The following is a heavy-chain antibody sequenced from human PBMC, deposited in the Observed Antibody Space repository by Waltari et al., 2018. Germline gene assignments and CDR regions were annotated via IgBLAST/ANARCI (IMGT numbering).Heavy chain of an antibody. V-gene: IGHV4-34*01. CDR1: GGSFSGYY. CDR2: INHSGST. Sequence: QVQLQQWGAGLLKPSETLSLTCAVYGGSFSGYYWSWIRQPPGKGLEWIGEINHSGSTNYNPSLKSRVTISVDTSKNQFSLKLSSVTAADTAVYYCARNAARRPLFDYWGQGTLVTVSS. D-gene: IGHD6-6*01. J-gene: IGHJ4*02. CDR3: ARNAARRPLFDY.